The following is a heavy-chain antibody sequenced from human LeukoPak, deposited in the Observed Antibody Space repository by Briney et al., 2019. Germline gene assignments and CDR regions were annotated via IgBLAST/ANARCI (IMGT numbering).Heavy chain of an antibody. Sequence: SETLSLTCTVSGGSISSYYWSWVRQPPGKGLEWIGYIYYSGSTNYNPSLKSRVTITVDTPKNQFSLKLSSVTAADPAVYYCARVGRGYSYGYNIYYFDYWGQETRVTVSS. J-gene: IGHJ4*02. V-gene: IGHV4-59*01. CDR2: IYYSGST. CDR3: ARVGRGYSYGYNIYYFDY. CDR1: GGSISSYY. D-gene: IGHD5-18*01.